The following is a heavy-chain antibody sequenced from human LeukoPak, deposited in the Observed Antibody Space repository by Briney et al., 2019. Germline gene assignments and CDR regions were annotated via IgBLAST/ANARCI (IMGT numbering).Heavy chain of an antibody. Sequence: GGSLRLSCAASGFTFSNAWMSWVRQAPGKGLEWVGRIKSKTDGGTTDYAAPVKGRFTISRDDSKNTLYLQMNSLKTEDTAVYYCTTARSRGYYYKFQEYYFDYWGQGTLVTVSS. V-gene: IGHV3-15*01. CDR3: TTARSRGYYYKFQEYYFDY. J-gene: IGHJ4*02. CDR2: IKSKTDGGTT. CDR1: GFTFSNAW. D-gene: IGHD3-22*01.